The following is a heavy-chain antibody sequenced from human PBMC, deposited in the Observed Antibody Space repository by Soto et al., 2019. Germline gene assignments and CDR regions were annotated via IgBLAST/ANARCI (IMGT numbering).Heavy chain of an antibody. CDR3: ARDQNYYDSSGYPGGYYYYGMDV. D-gene: IGHD3-22*01. J-gene: IGHJ6*02. CDR2: ISAYNGNT. CDR1: GYTFTSCG. Sequence: ASVKVSCKASGYTFTSCGISWVRQAPGQGLEWMGWISAYNGNTNYAQKLQGRVTMTTDTSTSTAYMELRSLRSDDTAVYYCARDQNYYDSSGYPGGYYYYGMDVWGQGTTVTVS. V-gene: IGHV1-18*01.